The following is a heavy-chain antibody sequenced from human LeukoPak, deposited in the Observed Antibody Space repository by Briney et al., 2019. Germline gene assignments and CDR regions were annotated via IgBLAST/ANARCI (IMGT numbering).Heavy chain of an antibody. CDR1: GFTFSSYA. V-gene: IGHV3-23*01. D-gene: IGHD3-22*01. CDR2: ISGSGGST. J-gene: IGHJ4*02. Sequence: GGSLRLSCAASGFTFSSYAMSWVRQAPGKGLEWVSAISGSGGSTYYADSVKGRFTISRDNSKNTLYLQMNSLRAEDTAIYYCAKDGGGYYTWAFDYWGQGTLVTVSS. CDR3: AKDGGGYYTWAFDY.